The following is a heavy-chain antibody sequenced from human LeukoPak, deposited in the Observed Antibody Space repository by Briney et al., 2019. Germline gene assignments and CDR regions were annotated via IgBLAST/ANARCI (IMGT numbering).Heavy chain of an antibody. V-gene: IGHV3-23*01. Sequence: GGSLRLSCAASGFTFSNYAMSWVRQAPGKGLEWASAIVGGGGATFYADSAKGRFTISRDNSKNTVFLQMNSLRAEDTAVYYCARGSTHYYDSSGYYYEDDWGQGTLVTVSS. CDR3: ARGSTHYYDSSGYYYEDD. CDR2: IVGGGGAT. D-gene: IGHD3-22*01. CDR1: GFTFSNYA. J-gene: IGHJ4*02.